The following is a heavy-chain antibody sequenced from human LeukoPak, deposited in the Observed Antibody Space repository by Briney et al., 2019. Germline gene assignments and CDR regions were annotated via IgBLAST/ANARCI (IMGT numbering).Heavy chain of an antibody. D-gene: IGHD5-18*01. Sequence: GGSLRLSCAASGFTFSSYWMSWVRQAPGKGLEWVANIKQDGSEKYYVGSVKGRFTISRDNAKNSLYLQMNSLRAEDTAVYYCAREESSGYSYGRTYYYYYMDVWGKGTTVTVSS. CDR3: AREESSGYSYGRTYYYYYMDV. CDR2: IKQDGSEK. J-gene: IGHJ6*03. CDR1: GFTFSSYW. V-gene: IGHV3-7*01.